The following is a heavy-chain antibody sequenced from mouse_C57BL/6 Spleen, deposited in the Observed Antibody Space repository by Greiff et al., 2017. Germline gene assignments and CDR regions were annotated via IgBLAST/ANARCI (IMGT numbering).Heavy chain of an antibody. CDR2: FHPFNDDT. CDR3: ASGEDYTGSFAY. Sequence: QVQLQQSGAELVKPGASVTLSCKASGYTFTTYPIEWMKQTHGKSLEWIGNFHPFNDDTKYNEKFKGKATLTVEKSSSTVYLELSRLTSDDSAVHYCASGEDYTGSFAYWGQGTLVTVSA. V-gene: IGHV1-47*01. D-gene: IGHD2-4*01. CDR1: GYTFTTYP. J-gene: IGHJ3*01.